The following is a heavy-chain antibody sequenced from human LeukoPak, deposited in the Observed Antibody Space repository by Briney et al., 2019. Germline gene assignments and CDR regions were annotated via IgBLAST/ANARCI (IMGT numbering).Heavy chain of an antibody. Sequence: SETLSLTCTASGGSISSSSYYWGWIRQPPGKGLEWIGSIYYSGSTYYNPSLKSRVTISVDTSKNQFSLKLSSVTAADTAVYYCARLKGGFYYYYYMDVWGKGTTVTISS. CDR3: ARLKGGFYYYYYMDV. J-gene: IGHJ6*03. V-gene: IGHV4-39*01. CDR2: IYYSGST. D-gene: IGHD5-12*01. CDR1: GGSISSSSYY.